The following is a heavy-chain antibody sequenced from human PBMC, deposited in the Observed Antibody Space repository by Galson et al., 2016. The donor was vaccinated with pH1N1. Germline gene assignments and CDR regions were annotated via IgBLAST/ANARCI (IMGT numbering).Heavy chain of an antibody. CDR3: AKGGLAPGDY. J-gene: IGHJ4*02. Sequence: SLRLSCAASGFTFSTYWMHWVRQAPGKGLEWVANIKQDGSEKYYLDSVKGRFTISRDNAKESLVLQMNSLRAEDTAVYYCAKGGLAPGDYWGQGTLVTVSS. V-gene: IGHV3-7*01. CDR1: GFTFSTYW. D-gene: IGHD6-19*01. CDR2: IKQDGSEK.